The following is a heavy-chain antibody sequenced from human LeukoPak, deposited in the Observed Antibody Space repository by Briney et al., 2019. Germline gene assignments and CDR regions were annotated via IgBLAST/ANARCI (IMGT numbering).Heavy chain of an antibody. Sequence: GGSLRLSCAASGFTFSSYWMHWVRQAPGKGLVWVSRINSDGSSTSYADSVKGRFTISRDNSKNTLYLQMNSLRAEDTAVYYCARDTRTDSSGYYHWPRGNWYFDLWGRGTLVTVSS. CDR1: GFTFSSYW. CDR2: INSDGSST. J-gene: IGHJ2*01. CDR3: ARDTRTDSSGYYHWPRGNWYFDL. V-gene: IGHV3-74*01. D-gene: IGHD3-22*01.